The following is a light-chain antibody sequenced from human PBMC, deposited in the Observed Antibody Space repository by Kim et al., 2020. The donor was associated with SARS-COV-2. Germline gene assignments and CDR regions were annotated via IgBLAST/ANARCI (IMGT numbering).Light chain of an antibody. V-gene: IGLV3-19*01. Sequence: SSELTQDPAVSVALGQTVRITCQGDSLRSYYATWYQQKPGQAPKVVIYGKDNRPSGVPDRFSGSTSGNTAYLTITGTQAGDEADYYCNSRDSNDYVVFGGGTKFTVL. J-gene: IGLJ2*01. CDR2: GKD. CDR1: SLRSYY. CDR3: NSRDSNDYVV.